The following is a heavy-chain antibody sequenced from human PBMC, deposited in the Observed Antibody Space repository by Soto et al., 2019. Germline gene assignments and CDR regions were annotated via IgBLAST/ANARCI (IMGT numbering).Heavy chain of an antibody. V-gene: IGHV4-31*03. CDR2: IYYSGST. J-gene: IGHJ4*02. Sequence: SETLSLTCTVSGGSISSGGYYWSWIRQHPGKGLEWIGYIYYSGSTYYNPPLKSRVTISVDTSKNQFSLKLSSVTAADTAVYYCARDALGKIDYWGQGTLVTVSS. CDR3: ARDALGKIDY. CDR1: GGSISSGGYY.